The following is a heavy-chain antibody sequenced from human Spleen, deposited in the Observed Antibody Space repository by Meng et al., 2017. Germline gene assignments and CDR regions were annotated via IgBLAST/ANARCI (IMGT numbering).Heavy chain of an antibody. Sequence: QLHLRQPGPGLVNPSQTLQVTCAIPGDSCSSNIGAWNLIRQSPSRGLEWLGRTYYRSKWYNEYAVSVKSRITINPDTSKNQLALQLSSVTPEDTAVYYCARGVTTFDYWGQGTLVTVSS. CDR1: GDSCSSNIGA. V-gene: IGHV6-1*01. CDR3: ARGVTTFDY. D-gene: IGHD4-17*01. J-gene: IGHJ4*02. CDR2: TYYRSKWYN.